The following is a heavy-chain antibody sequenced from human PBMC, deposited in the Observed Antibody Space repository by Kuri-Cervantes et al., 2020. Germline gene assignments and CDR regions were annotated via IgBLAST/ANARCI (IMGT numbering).Heavy chain of an antibody. J-gene: IGHJ4*02. CDR1: GFTFSGYG. CDR3: ARVVSQAGQFDY. D-gene: IGHD4-23*01. CDR2: ISDDGSRP. Sequence: GGSLRLSCAASGFTFSGYGVCWVRQDPDRGLEWVAVISDDGSRPYYADTVKGRFTISRDNSKNTLYLQMNSLRAEDTAVYYCARVVSQAGQFDYWGQGTLVTVSS. V-gene: IGHV3-30*14.